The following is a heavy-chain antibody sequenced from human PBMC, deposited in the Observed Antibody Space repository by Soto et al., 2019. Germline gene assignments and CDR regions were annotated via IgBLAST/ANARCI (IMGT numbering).Heavy chain of an antibody. D-gene: IGHD3-9*01. CDR1: GGSTSSSSYY. CDR2: IYYSGST. J-gene: IGHJ4*02. Sequence: PSETLSLTCTVSGGSTSSSSYYWGWIRQPPGKGLEWIGSIYYSGSTYYNPSLKSRVTISVDTSKNQFSLKLSSVTAADTAVYYCARGPYYDILTHFDYWGQGTLVTVSS. V-gene: IGHV4-39*01. CDR3: ARGPYYDILTHFDY.